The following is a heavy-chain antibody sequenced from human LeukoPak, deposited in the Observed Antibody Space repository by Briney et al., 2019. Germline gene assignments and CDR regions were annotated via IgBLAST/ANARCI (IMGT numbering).Heavy chain of an antibody. V-gene: IGHV1-2*02. CDR1: GYTFTDYY. CDR3: AIEVYYHDSNSFVY. CDR2: INPNSGGT. D-gene: IGHD3-22*01. Sequence: ASVRVSCTASGYTFTDYYMHWVRQAPGQGLEWMGWINPNSGGTHYIQTFQDRVTMTRDTSISTAYMELSSLRSDDTAMYYCAIEVYYHDSNSFVYWGQGTLVTVSS. J-gene: IGHJ4*02.